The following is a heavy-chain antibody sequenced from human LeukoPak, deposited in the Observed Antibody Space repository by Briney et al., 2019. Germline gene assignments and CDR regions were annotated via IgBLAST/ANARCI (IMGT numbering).Heavy chain of an antibody. CDR2: VYTSGST. CDR3: AKSYFDYSTYYSYYFNH. CDR1: GGSISVGY. Sequence: PSETLSLTCTVSGGSISVGYWSWIRQPPGRGLEWLGYVYTSGSTNYDPSLKSRVTISVDTSTSQFSLKLSSVTAADTAVYYCAKSYFDYSTYYSYYFNHWGQGALVTVSS. D-gene: IGHD4-11*01. V-gene: IGHV4-4*09. J-gene: IGHJ4*02.